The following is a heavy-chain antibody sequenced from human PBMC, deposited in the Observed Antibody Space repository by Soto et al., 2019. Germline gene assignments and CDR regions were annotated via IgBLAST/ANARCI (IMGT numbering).Heavy chain of an antibody. CDR3: ARRMRHYYGMDV. Sequence: QVQLQESGPGLVKPSETLSLTCTVSGGSISSYYWSWIRQPPGKGLEWIGYMYYSGSTNYNPSLKSRVTMSVDTSKNQFSLKLSSVTAADTAVYYCARRMRHYYGMDVWGQGTTVTVSS. CDR2: MYYSGST. J-gene: IGHJ6*02. D-gene: IGHD2-15*01. CDR1: GGSISSYY. V-gene: IGHV4-59*01.